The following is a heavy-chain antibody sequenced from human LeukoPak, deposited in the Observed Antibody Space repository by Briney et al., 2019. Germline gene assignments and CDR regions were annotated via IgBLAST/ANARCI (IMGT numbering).Heavy chain of an antibody. V-gene: IGHV1-2*02. D-gene: IGHD3-22*01. CDR2: INPNSGGT. J-gene: IGHJ4*02. CDR3: ARGYYYDSSGQLGY. CDR1: GYTFTGYY. Sequence: ASVKVSCKASGYTFTGYYMHWVRQAPGQGLEWMGWINPNSGGTKYAQKFQGRVTMTRDTSISTAYMELSSLTSDDTAVYYCARGYYYDSSGQLGYWGQGTLVTVSS.